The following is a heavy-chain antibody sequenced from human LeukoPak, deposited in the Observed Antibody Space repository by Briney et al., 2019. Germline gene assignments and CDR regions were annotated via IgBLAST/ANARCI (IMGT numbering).Heavy chain of an antibody. J-gene: IGHJ4*02. V-gene: IGHV3-11*01. CDR1: GFTLSDYY. Sequence: GGSLRLSCAASGFTLSDYYMGWIRQAPGKGLEWVSYSSSSGSTIYYADSVRGRFAISRDNAKNSLYLQMNSLRAEDTAVYYCARRRDFIDYWGQGTLVAVSS. CDR3: ARRRDFIDY. CDR2: SSSSGSTI. D-gene: IGHD3/OR15-3a*01.